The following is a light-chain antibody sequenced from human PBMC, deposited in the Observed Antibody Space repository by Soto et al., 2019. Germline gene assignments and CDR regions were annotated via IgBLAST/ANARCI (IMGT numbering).Light chain of an antibody. J-gene: IGKJ2*01. CDR1: ETVPSNF. Sequence: EIVLTHTPGTLSLSPGERVSPSSRASETVPSNFLAWYQHKPGQARRLVIYAASSSATGVPGRFSGSGSGTEFTLSISRLESEDFAVYYCPHYGNSPYTFGQGTKLEI. CDR2: AAS. V-gene: IGKV3-20*01. CDR3: PHYGNSPYT.